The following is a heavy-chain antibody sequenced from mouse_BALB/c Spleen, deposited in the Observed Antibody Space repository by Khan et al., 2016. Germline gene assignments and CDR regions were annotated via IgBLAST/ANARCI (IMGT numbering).Heavy chain of an antibody. J-gene: IGHJ4*01. V-gene: IGHV1-54*03. CDR3: ARYDGNYYAMDY. CDR1: GYAFTNYL. CDR2: INPGSGGT. D-gene: IGHD2-3*01. Sequence: QIQLVQSGAELVRPGTSVKVSCKASGYAFTNYLIEWVKQRPGQGLEWIGVINPGSGGTNYNEKFKGKATLTADKSSSTAYMQLSSLTSDDSVVYFCARYDGNYYAMDYWGQGTSVTVSS.